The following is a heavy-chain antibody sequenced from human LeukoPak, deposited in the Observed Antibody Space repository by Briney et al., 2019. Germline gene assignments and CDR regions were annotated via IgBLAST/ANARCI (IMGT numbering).Heavy chain of an antibody. CDR3: ATHGHTVTIPGDY. CDR1: GFTFSSYS. V-gene: IGHV3-21*01. Sequence: GGSLRLSCAASGFTFSSYSMNWVRQAPGKGLEWVSSISSSSSYIYYADSVKGRFTISRDNAKNSLYLQMNSLRAEDTAVYYCATHGHTVTIPGDYWGQGTLVTVSS. CDR2: ISSSSSYI. D-gene: IGHD4-17*01. J-gene: IGHJ4*02.